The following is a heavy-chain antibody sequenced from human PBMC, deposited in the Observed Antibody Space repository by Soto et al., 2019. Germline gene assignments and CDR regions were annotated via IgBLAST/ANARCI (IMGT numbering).Heavy chain of an antibody. D-gene: IGHD1-7*01. CDR2: IDWDDDK. V-gene: IGHV2-70*01. J-gene: IGHJ6*02. CDR1: GFSLSTSGMC. CDR3: ARIRYAGTTIRSDYYYGMDV. Sequence: GSGPTLVNPTQTLTLTCTFSGFSLSTSGMCVSWIRQPPGKALEWLALIDWDDDKYYSTSLKTRLTISKDTSKNQVVLTMTNMDPVDTATYYCARIRYAGTTIRSDYYYGMDVWGQGTTVTVSS.